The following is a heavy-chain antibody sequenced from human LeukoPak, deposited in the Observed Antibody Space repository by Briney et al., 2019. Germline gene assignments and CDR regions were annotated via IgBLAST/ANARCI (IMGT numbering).Heavy chain of an antibody. D-gene: IGHD2-15*01. CDR2: ISAYNGNT. J-gene: IGHJ4*02. Sequence: ASVKVSCKASGYTFTGYYMHWVRQAPGQGLEWMGWISAYNGNTNYAQKLQGRVTMTTDTSTSTAYMELRSLRSDDTAVYYCARGSLGYCSGGSCPVDYWGQGTLVTVSS. V-gene: IGHV1-18*04. CDR1: GYTFTGYY. CDR3: ARGSLGYCSGGSCPVDY.